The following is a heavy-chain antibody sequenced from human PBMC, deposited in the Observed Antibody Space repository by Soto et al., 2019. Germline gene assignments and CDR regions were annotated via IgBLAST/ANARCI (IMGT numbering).Heavy chain of an antibody. CDR3: VRQGIDYLHGLVDV. D-gene: IGHD4-17*01. Sequence: QVQLQQSGPRLVKPSETLSLTCTVSSGPDRSHNWGWIRQPPGRGLEWIGYVYYTGDTAYNPSLRGRVTISADTSTNALSLTLNSVTAADTAVYYCVRQGIDYLHGLVDVWGQGTTVSVSS. J-gene: IGHJ6*02. CDR1: SGPDRSHN. V-gene: IGHV4-59*08. CDR2: VYYTGDT.